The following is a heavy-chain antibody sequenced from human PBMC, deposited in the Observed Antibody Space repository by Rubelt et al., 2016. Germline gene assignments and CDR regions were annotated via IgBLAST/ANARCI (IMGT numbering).Heavy chain of an antibody. D-gene: IGHD3-22*01. J-gene: IGHJ4*02. CDR2: SYYSATT. CDR1: GGSISSGTYY. CDR3: AGEASGSGYDYGSAVDY. V-gene: IGHV4-39*07. Sequence: QLQLQESGPGLVKPSETLSLTCSVSGGSISSGTYYWGWIRQPPGKGLEWIGSSYYSATTYYNPSLKSRVTISVDKSKDQFPLKVGSATAADTAAYYCAGEASGSGYDYGSAVDYWGQGTLVTVAS.